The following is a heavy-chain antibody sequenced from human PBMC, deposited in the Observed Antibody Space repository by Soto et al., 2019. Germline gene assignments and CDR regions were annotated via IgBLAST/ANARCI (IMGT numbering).Heavy chain of an antibody. CDR1: GYTLTSYG. CDR2: ISTYNGNT. D-gene: IGHD6-13*01. J-gene: IGHJ4*02. Sequence: GASVKVSCKASGYTLTSYGISWVRQAPGQGLEWMGWISTYNGNTNYAQKLQGRVTMTTDTSTTTAYMELRSLRSDDTAVYYCAREMLYSSSWSLDYWGQGTLVTVSS. CDR3: AREMLYSSSWSLDY. V-gene: IGHV1-18*01.